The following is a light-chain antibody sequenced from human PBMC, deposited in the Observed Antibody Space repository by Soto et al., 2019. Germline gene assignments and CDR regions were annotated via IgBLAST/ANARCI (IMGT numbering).Light chain of an antibody. CDR3: QQRYNWPIT. J-gene: IGKJ5*01. V-gene: IGKV3-11*01. Sequence: EIVLTQSPATLSLSPGETATLSCRASQSVSGYIGWYQKKPGQAPRLLIYPDXXRXTGIPARFSGSGSGTDFTLTISSLEPEDFSVYYCQQRYNWPITFGQGTRLEIK. CDR1: QSVSGY. CDR2: PDX.